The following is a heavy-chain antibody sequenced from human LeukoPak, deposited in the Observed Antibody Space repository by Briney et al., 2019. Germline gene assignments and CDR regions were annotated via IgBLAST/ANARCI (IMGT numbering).Heavy chain of an antibody. CDR2: VNGAAT. V-gene: IGHV3-53*01. D-gene: IGHD3-22*01. Sequence: GGSLRLSCAASGFTVISNYMTWVRQAPGKGLEWVSAVNGAATFYADSVKGRFSISRDNSKNTLYLQMTSLRAEDTAVYFCAREVHDSSGYSADYWGQGTLVTVSS. CDR1: GFTVISNY. CDR3: AREVHDSSGYSADY. J-gene: IGHJ4*01.